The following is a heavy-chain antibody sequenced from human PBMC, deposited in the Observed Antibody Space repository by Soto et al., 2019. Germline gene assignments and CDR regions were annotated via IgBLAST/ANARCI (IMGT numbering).Heavy chain of an antibody. CDR3: ARCSSTTSRSGMDV. J-gene: IGHJ6*02. CDR1: GYTFTGYY. D-gene: IGHD2-2*01. CDR2: INPNSGGT. Sequence: ASVKVSSKASGYTFTGYYMHWLRQAPGQGLEWMGWINPNSGGTNYAKKFQGWVTMTRDTSISTAYMELSRLRSDDTAVYYCARCSSTTSRSGMDVWGQGTTVTVSS. V-gene: IGHV1-2*04.